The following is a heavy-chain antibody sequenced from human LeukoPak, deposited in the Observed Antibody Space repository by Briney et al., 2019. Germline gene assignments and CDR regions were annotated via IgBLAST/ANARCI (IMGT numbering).Heavy chain of an antibody. V-gene: IGHV1-69*13. CDR1: GGTFSSYA. Sequence: ASVKVSCKASGGTFSSYAISWVRQAPGQGLEWMGGIIPIFGTANYAQKFQGRVTITADESTSTVYMELSSLRSEDTAVYYCASPMGDIVVVPAAPYYYYYGMDVWGQGTTVTVSS. J-gene: IGHJ6*02. CDR3: ASPMGDIVVVPAAPYYYYYGMDV. CDR2: IIPIFGTA. D-gene: IGHD2-2*01.